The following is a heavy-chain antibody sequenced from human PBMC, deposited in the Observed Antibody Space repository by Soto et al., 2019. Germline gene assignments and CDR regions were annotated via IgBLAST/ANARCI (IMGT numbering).Heavy chain of an antibody. J-gene: IGHJ4*02. Sequence: QVQLQESGPGLVKPSQTLSLTCTVSGGSISSGGYYWSWIRQHPGKGLEWIGYIYYSGSTYYNPSRKSRVTISVDPSKNRFSLQLSSVTAADTAVYYCARSYGRTADYWGQGTLVTVSS. CDR2: IYYSGST. CDR3: ARSYGRTADY. CDR1: GGSISSGGYY. V-gene: IGHV4-31*03. D-gene: IGHD1-26*01.